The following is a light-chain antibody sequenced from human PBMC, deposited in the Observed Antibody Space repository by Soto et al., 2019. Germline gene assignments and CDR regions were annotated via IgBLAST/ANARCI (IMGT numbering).Light chain of an antibody. J-gene: IGKJ5*01. CDR3: QQYGSSPIT. V-gene: IGKV3-20*01. CDR2: GAS. CDR1: QSVSSSY. Sequence: ELVLTQSPATLSLSPGARATLSCRASQSVSSSYLAWYQQKPGQAPRLVIHGASSRATGIPDRISVIVSGTDCTLTISRLEPEDGEVYDGQQYGSSPITFGQGTRLEIK.